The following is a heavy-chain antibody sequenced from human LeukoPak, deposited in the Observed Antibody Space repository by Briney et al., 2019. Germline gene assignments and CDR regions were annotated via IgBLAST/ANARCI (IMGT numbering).Heavy chain of an antibody. CDR2: ISSSGSTI. CDR3: ARGIRGYSGLVVH. CDR1: GFIFSDYY. V-gene: IGHV3-11*04. J-gene: IGHJ4*02. Sequence: GGSLRLSCAASGFIFSDYYMSWISQAPGKGLEWVSYISSSGSTIDYADSVKGRFTISRDNAKKSLYLQMNSLRAEDTAVYYCARGIRGYSGLVVHWGQGTLVTVSS. D-gene: IGHD5-12*01.